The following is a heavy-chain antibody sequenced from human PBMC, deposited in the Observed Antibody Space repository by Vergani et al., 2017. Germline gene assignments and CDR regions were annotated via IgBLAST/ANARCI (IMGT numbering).Heavy chain of an antibody. J-gene: IGHJ5*02. V-gene: IGHV4-31*03. CDR3: ARAGTGDIAPPPAAYYRWFDT. CDR2: IYYSGTT. Sequence: QVQLQESGPGLVKASQTLSLTCSVSGAYVGSGGYYWSWVRQRPGMGLDWIGYIYYSGTTYYNPSLESRLTISLDTSENHLSLKLTSVTAADTALYYCARAGTGDIAPPPAAYYRWFDTWGQGILVTVSS. D-gene: IGHD5-12*01. CDR1: GAYVGSGGYY.